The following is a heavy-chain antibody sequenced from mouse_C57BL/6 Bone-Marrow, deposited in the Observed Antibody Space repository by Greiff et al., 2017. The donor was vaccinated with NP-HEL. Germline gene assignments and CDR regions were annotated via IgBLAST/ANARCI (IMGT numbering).Heavy chain of an antibody. CDR3: ARTSFYYAYLNYYAMDY. J-gene: IGHJ4*01. CDR1: GFSLTSYG. D-gene: IGHD2-1*01. V-gene: IGHV2-2*01. Sequence: VMLVESGPGLVQPSQSLSISCTASGFSLTSYGVHWVRQSPGKGLEWLGVIWSGGSTAYNAAFISRLSINKNNSKSQVYFKMNRLQDDDTAIYYCARTSFYYAYLNYYAMDYWGQGTSVTVSS. CDR2: IWSGGST.